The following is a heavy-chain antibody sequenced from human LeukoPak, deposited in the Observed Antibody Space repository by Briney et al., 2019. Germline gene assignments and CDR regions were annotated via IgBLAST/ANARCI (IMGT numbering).Heavy chain of an antibody. CDR3: ARGLSGVNSPIDN. CDR2: IYGGGST. Sequence: GGSLRLSCAASGFTVTSNYMSWVRQAPGKGLEWVSVIYGGGSTYYSDSVKGRFTISRDISKNMMYFQMNSLRAEDTAVYYCARGLSGVNSPIDNWGQGTLVTVSS. D-gene: IGHD4-23*01. V-gene: IGHV3-53*01. CDR1: GFTVTSNY. J-gene: IGHJ4*02.